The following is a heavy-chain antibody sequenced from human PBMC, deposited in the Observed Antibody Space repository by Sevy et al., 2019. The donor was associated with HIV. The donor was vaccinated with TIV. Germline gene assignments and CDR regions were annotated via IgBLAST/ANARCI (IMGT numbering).Heavy chain of an antibody. CDR3: AKVLNSQINTDDTFDI. CDR1: GFSLINYA. Sequence: GGSLRLSCKATGFSLINYAIHWVRQAPGKGLEWVAVMTFDGTNQYYVDPVKGRFTIARDTSTNTVYLQMKSLRADDTALYSCAKVLNSQINTDDTFDIWGLGTMVTVSS. V-gene: IGHV3-33*03. J-gene: IGHJ3*02. D-gene: IGHD3-9*01. CDR2: MTFDGTNQ.